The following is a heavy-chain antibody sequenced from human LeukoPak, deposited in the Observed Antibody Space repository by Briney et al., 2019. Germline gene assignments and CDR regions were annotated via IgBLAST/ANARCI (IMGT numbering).Heavy chain of an antibody. CDR1: GFTFSSYA. CDR2: ISYDGSNK. CDR3: AKGPVVVVTSTPLDY. Sequence: PGRSLRLSCAASGFTFSSYAMHWVRQAPGKGLEWVAVISYDGSNKYYADSVKGRFTISRDNSKNTLYLQMNSLRAEDTAVYYCAKGPVVVVTSTPLDYWGQGTLVTVSS. J-gene: IGHJ4*02. V-gene: IGHV3-30-3*01. D-gene: IGHD2-15*01.